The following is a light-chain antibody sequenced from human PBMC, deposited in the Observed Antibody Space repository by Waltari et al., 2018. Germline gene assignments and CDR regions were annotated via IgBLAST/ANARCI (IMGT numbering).Light chain of an antibody. CDR3: QQYDISPLT. J-gene: IGKJ4*01. CDR1: QTVRTTY. V-gene: IGKV3-20*01. Sequence: EIVLTQSPGTLSLSPGERATLSCRASQTVRTTYLAWYQQKPGQAPTLVIHDTSSRATGIPDRFSGSGSGTDFSLTISRLEPEDFAVYYCQQYDISPLTFGGGTKVETK. CDR2: DTS.